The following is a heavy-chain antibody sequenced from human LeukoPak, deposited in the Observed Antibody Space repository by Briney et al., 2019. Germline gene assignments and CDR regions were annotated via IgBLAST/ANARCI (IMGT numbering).Heavy chain of an antibody. CDR2: IYYSGST. D-gene: IGHD6-19*01. Sequence: SETLSLTCTVSGGSISSYYWSWIRQPPGKGLEWIGYIYYSGSTNYNPSLKSRVTISVDTSKNQFSLKLSSVTAADTAVYYCARVVAVADPDAFDIWGQGTMVTVSS. J-gene: IGHJ3*02. CDR3: ARVVAVADPDAFDI. V-gene: IGHV4-59*01. CDR1: GGSISSYY.